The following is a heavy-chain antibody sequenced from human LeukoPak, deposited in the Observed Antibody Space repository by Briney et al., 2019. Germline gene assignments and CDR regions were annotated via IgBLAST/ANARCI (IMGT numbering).Heavy chain of an antibody. J-gene: IGHJ5*02. CDR3: ATDNSNNWEQVSGWWFDP. CDR1: EYTFRNHY. CDR2: INPSGTRT. V-gene: IGHV1-46*01. Sequence: ASVKVSCKGSEYTFRNHYMHWVRQAPGQGLEWMGIINPSGTRTTYAQKFQGRVIITRDQSADSVFMELSNLESNDTAVYFCATDNSNNWEQVSGWWFDPWGQGTLVTVSS. D-gene: IGHD1/OR15-1a*01.